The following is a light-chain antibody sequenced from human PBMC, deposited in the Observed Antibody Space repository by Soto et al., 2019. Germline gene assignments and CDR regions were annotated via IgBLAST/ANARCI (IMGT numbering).Light chain of an antibody. CDR1: QSISSY. Sequence: DIQMTQSPSSLSASVGVRVTITCRASQSISSYLNWYQQKPGKAPRLLIYDASSLLSGVPSRFGGSGSGTEFTLTISSLQPEDLATYYCQHYSAFSVTFGQGTKVDI. V-gene: IGKV1-39*01. CDR3: QHYSAFSVT. CDR2: DAS. J-gene: IGKJ1*01.